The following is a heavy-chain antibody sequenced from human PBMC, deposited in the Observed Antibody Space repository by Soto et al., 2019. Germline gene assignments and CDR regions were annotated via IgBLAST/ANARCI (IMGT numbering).Heavy chain of an antibody. CDR3: ARQRLEIRIYYFFYCLDV. D-gene: IGHD6-25*01. V-gene: IGHV1-69*06. Sequence: QVQLVQSGAEVMQPGSSVKVSCKASAGAFSSYAISWVRQAPGQGLEWLGVIIPIFDTSNYAQEFQGRVRSTADKSTRTDHMELSSLKLEDTDIYYGARQRLEIRIYYFFYCLDVRGQGTTVTVYS. J-gene: IGHJ6*02. CDR2: IIPIFDTS. CDR1: AGAFSSYA.